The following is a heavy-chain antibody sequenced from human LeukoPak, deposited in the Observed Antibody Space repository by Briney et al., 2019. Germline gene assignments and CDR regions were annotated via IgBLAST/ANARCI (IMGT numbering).Heavy chain of an antibody. J-gene: IGHJ4*02. CDR2: ISGDGGT. CDR1: GFTFGSYV. CDR3: ARYCGAASCYSGFDY. Sequence: GGSLRLSCAASGFTFGSYVMSWVLQAPGKGPEWVSAISGDGGTYYADSVKGRFTISRDNSKNTLYLQMNSLGGEDTALYYCARYCGAASCYSGFDYWGQGTLVTVAS. V-gene: IGHV3-23*01. D-gene: IGHD2-15*01.